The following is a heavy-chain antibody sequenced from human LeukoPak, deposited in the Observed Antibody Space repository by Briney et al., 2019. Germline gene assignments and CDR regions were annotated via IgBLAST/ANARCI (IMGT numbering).Heavy chain of an antibody. CDR2: INTNTGNP. Sequence: ASVKVSCKASGYTFTGYYMHWVRQAPGQGPEWMGWINTNTGNPTYAQDFRGRYVFSLDTSVSTAYLQISSLKAEDTAVYYCARSMTAVPTSDPFDIWGQGTRVTVSS. CDR1: GYTFTGYY. CDR3: ARSMTAVPTSDPFDI. D-gene: IGHD4-17*01. J-gene: IGHJ3*02. V-gene: IGHV7-4-1*02.